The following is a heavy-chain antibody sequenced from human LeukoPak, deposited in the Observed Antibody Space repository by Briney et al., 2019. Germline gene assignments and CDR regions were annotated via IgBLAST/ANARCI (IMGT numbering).Heavy chain of an antibody. CDR3: ARGPIAAPYYYMDV. CDR1: GGSISSYY. Sequence: SETLSLTCTVSGGSISSYYWSWIRQPAWKGLEWIGRIYTSGSTNYNPSLKSRVTMSVDTSKNQFSLKLSSVTAADTAVYYCARGPIAAPYYYMDVWGKGTTVTVSS. J-gene: IGHJ6*03. V-gene: IGHV4-4*07. D-gene: IGHD6-13*01. CDR2: IYTSGST.